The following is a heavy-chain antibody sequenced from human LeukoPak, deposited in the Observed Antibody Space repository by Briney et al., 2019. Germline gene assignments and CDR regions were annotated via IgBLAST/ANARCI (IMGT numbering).Heavy chain of an antibody. CDR1: GFTVSGNY. D-gene: IGHD3-10*01. V-gene: IGHV3-53*01. CDR3: ARGWSGYDY. Sequence: PGRSLRLSCAASGFTVSGNYMTWVRQAPGKGLDWVSVIYKNNNTYHADSVRGRFTISRDNSRNTVYLQMNSLRAEDTAVYYCARGWSGYDYWGQGTLVTVSS. CDR2: IYKNNNT. J-gene: IGHJ4*02.